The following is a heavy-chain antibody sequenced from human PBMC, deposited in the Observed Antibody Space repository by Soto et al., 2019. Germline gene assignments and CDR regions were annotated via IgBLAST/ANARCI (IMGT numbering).Heavy chain of an antibody. CDR2: IDHSGYT. J-gene: IGHJ5*02. D-gene: IGHD3-3*01. CDR3: ARVRDWFDP. Sequence: SETLSLTCAVYGGSFSCYYWNWIRQPPGKGLEWIVEIDHSGYTNYNPSLKSRVTISVDTAKNQFSLTLTSVTAADTAVYYCARVRDWFDPWGQGTLVPVSS. V-gene: IGHV4-34*01. CDR1: GGSFSCYY.